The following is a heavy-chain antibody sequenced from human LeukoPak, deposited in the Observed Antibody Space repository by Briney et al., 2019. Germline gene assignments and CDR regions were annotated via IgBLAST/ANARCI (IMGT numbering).Heavy chain of an antibody. D-gene: IGHD1-7*01. CDR2: IDFSSDNK. J-gene: IGHJ4*02. CDR3: ARDRLWNSLDS. V-gene: IGHV3-48*02. Sequence: GGSLRLSCVTSGFTFSSYSMNWVRQAPGKGLEWLSYIDFSSDNKKYADSVKGRFTISRDNAKNTLYLQMSSLKNEDTAVYYCARDRLWNSLDSWGQGTLVTVSS. CDR1: GFTFSSYS.